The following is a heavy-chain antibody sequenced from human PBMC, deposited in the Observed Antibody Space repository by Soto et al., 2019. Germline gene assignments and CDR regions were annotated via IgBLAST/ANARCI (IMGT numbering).Heavy chain of an antibody. V-gene: IGHV4-4*07. CDR1: GGSISSYY. J-gene: IGHJ5*02. Sequence: SETLSLTCTVSGGSISSYYWSWIRQPAGKGLEWIGRIYTSGSTNYNPSLKSRVTMSVDTSKNQFSLKLSSVTAADTAVYYCARSGGGYSYAYNWFDPWGQGTLVTVSS. CDR3: ARSGGGYSYAYNWFDP. D-gene: IGHD5-18*01. CDR2: IYTSGST.